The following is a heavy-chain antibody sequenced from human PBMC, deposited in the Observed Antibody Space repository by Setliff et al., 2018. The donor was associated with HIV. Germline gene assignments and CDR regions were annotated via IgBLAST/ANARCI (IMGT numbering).Heavy chain of an antibody. Sequence: PGESLKISCEASGFNVEKSGMHWIRQAPGKGLGWVAVMYYDGVTTYYADSVKGRFTISRDGSKNMIFLQMNSLRVDDTAVYYCARGRVLEWLLNHWGQGTRVTVSS. CDR3: ARGRVLEWLLNH. V-gene: IGHV3-30*12. D-gene: IGHD3-3*01. CDR2: MYYDGVTT. J-gene: IGHJ4*02. CDR1: GFNVEKSG.